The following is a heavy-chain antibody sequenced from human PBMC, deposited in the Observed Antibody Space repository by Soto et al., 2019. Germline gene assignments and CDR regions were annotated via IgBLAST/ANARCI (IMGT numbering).Heavy chain of an antibody. D-gene: IGHD3-16*01. J-gene: IGHJ6*02. Sequence: PSATLSLAYAVSGDSISSSNWWTWVRQPPGKGLEWIGDIYHTGITNYNPSLKSRVTILVDKSKNQFSLKLTSVTAADTAVYYCARYSDAGLYYYVGMDVWGQGTTVTVS. CDR2: IYHTGIT. CDR1: GDSISSSNW. V-gene: IGHV4-4*02. CDR3: ARYSDAGLYYYVGMDV.